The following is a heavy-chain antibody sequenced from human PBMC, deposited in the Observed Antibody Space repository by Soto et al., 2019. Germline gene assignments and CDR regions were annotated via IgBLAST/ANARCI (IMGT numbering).Heavy chain of an antibody. CDR1: RFTFSSYA. J-gene: IGHJ5*01. CDR2: ISGGGGNT. Sequence: EGSLRLSCAASRFTFSSYAMNWVRLAPGRGLEWVSLISGGGGNTYYTDSVKGRFTISRDNSKNTLFLQMNRLRAEDTAVYYCAKGSDWFDSWGQGTLVTVSS. CDR3: AKGSDWFDS. V-gene: IGHV3-23*01.